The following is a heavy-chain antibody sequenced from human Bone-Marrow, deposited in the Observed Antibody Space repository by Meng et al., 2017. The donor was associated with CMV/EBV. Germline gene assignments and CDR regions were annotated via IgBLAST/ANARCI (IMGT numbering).Heavy chain of an antibody. Sequence: GESLKISCAASGFTVSNNYMSWVRQAPGKGLEWVSVIYSGGSTYYADSVKGRFTISRDNSKNTLYLQMNSLRAEDTAVYYCARDVSHYYYGMDVWGQGTTVTVSS. CDR2: IYSGGST. CDR3: ARDVSHYYYGMDV. V-gene: IGHV3-53*05. D-gene: IGHD3-3*02. J-gene: IGHJ6*02. CDR1: GFTVSNNY.